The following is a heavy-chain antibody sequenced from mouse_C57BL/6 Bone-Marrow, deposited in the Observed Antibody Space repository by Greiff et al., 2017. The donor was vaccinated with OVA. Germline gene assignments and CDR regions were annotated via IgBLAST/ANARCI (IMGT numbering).Heavy chain of an antibody. J-gene: IGHJ3*01. CDR3: ARLLREFAY. CDR1: GFNIKDYY. D-gene: IGHD1-1*01. CDR2: IDPEDGET. Sequence: EVQLQQSGAELVKPGASVKLSCTASGFNIKDYYMHWVKQRTEQGLEWIGRIDPEDGETKYAPKFPGKATITADTSSNTAYLQLSSLTSEDTAVYYCARLLREFAYWGQGTLVTVSA. V-gene: IGHV14-2*01.